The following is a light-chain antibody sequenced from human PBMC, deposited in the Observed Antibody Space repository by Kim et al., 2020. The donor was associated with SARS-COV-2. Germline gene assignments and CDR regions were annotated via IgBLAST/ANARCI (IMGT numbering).Light chain of an antibody. CDR1: QTIKSG. CDR2: DAS. Sequence: PGERVTLTCRASQTIKSGLAWYQQKPGQAPRLLIYDASTRATGIPARFSGSGYGTEFTLTISSLQSEDLALYHCQQYDDWPPWTFGQGTKVEIK. V-gene: IGKV3-15*01. J-gene: IGKJ1*01. CDR3: QQYDDWPPWT.